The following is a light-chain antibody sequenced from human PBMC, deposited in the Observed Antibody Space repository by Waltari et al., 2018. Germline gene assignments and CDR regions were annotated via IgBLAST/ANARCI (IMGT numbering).Light chain of an antibody. CDR2: MAS. Sequence: DIQMTQSPSTLSASVGDRVTITCRASQSINSWLAWYQQKPWKAPKILIYMASSLESGVPSRFSGSESGTEFTLIISSLQPDDCATYYCQQYHSYPWTFGQGTKVEI. CDR3: QQYHSYPWT. CDR1: QSINSW. V-gene: IGKV1-5*03. J-gene: IGKJ1*01.